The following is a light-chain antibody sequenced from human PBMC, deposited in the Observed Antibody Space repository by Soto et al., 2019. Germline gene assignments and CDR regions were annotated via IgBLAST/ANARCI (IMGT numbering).Light chain of an antibody. J-gene: IGKJ1*01. CDR1: QDIRSY. CDR3: QQGYSTQWT. V-gene: IGKV1-39*01. CDR2: ATS. Sequence: DIQMTQSPSSLSASVGDRVSITCRASQDIRSYLNWYQQKPGKAPELLIYATSNLQSGFPPRFSDSGSGTDFTLTISSLRPEDFATYYCQQGYSTQWTSGQGTKVEIK.